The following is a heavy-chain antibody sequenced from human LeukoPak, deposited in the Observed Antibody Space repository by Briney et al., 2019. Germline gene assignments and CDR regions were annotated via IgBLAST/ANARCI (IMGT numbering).Heavy chain of an antibody. V-gene: IGHV3-15*01. CDR3: TTIKLGTFDY. D-gene: IGHD3-3*02. CDR1: GFTFSNSW. J-gene: IGHJ4*02. CDR2: IKSKTDGGTT. Sequence: GGSLILSCAASGFTFSNSWMSWVRQAPGKGLEWIGRIKSKTDGGTTDYAAPVKGRFTISRDDSKNTLFLQMNSLKTEDTAVYYCTTIKLGTFDYWGQGILVTVSS.